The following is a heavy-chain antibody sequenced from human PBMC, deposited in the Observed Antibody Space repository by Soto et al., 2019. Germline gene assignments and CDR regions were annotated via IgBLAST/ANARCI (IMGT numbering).Heavy chain of an antibody. D-gene: IGHD5-12*01. CDR2: ISSSSTYI. CDR1: GFTFSNYG. Sequence: EVQLEESGGGLVKPGGSLRLSCAASGFTFSNYGMNWVRLAPGKGLEWVSFISSSSTYIHYADSVKGRFTISRDNAKNSLYLQMTSLRADDTAVYYCARAIIVATISTWGQGTTVTVSS. J-gene: IGHJ6*02. CDR3: ARAIIVATIST. V-gene: IGHV3-21*01.